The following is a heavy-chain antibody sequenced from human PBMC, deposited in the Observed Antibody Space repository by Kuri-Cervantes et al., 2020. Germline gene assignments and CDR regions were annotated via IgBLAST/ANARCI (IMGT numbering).Heavy chain of an antibody. CDR3: ARLLQGGLDY. Sequence: GESLKISCAASGFTFSSYSMNWVRQAPGKGLEWVSSISSSSSYIYYADSVKGRFTISRDNAKNSLYLQMNSLRAEDTAVYYCARLLQGGLDYWGQGTLVTVSS. V-gene: IGHV3-21*01. D-gene: IGHD1-1*01. J-gene: IGHJ4*02. CDR2: ISSSSSYI. CDR1: GFTFSSYS.